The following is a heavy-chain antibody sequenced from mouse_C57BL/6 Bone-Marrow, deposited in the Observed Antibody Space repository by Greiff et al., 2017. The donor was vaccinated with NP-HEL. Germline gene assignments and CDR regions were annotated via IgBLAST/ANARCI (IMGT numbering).Heavy chain of an antibody. CDR3: ATGFAY. J-gene: IGHJ3*01. CDR2: IDPSDSYT. CDR1: GYNFTSYW. Sequence: QVQLQQPGAELVKPGASVKLSCKASGYNFTSYWMQWVKQRPGQGLEWIGEIDPSDSYTNYNQKFMGKATLTVDTSAYTAYMQLSRLTSEVSAVYYCATGFAYWGQGTLVTVSA. V-gene: IGHV1-50*01.